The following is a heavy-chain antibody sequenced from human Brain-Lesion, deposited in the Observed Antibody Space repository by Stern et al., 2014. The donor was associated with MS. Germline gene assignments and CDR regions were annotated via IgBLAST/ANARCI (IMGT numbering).Heavy chain of an antibody. CDR3: ARRGDSSSSGFDY. D-gene: IGHD6-6*01. Sequence: EVQLVQSGAEVKKPGESLKISCKGSGYRFTSNWIGWVRQMPGKGLERMGISWPGDSDPRSSPSFQGQVTISADKSISTAYLQWSSLQASDTAMYYCARRGDSSSSGFDYWGQGTLVIVSS. CDR1: GYRFTSNW. J-gene: IGHJ4*02. V-gene: IGHV5-51*01. CDR2: SWPGDSDP.